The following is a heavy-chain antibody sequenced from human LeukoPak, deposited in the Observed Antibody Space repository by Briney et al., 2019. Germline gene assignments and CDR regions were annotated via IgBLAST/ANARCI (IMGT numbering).Heavy chain of an antibody. CDR2: ISSSSSYI. CDR1: GFTYSSYS. CDR3: ARRADGDYFDY. V-gene: IGHV3-21*01. J-gene: IGHJ4*02. D-gene: IGHD4-17*01. Sequence: PGGSLRLSCAASGFTYSSYSMNWVRQAPGKGLEWVSSISSSSSYIYYADSVKGRFTISRDNAKNSLYLQMNSLRAEDTAVYYCARRADGDYFDYWGQGTLVTVSS.